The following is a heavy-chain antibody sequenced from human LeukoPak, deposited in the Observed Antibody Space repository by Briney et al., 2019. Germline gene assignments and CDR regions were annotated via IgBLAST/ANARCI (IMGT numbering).Heavy chain of an antibody. CDR2: IYHSGST. V-gene: IGHV4-38-2*01. CDR1: GYSISSGYY. Sequence: SETLSLTCAVSGYSISSGYYWGWIRQPPGKGLEWIGSIYHSGSTYYNPSLKSRVTISVDTSKNQFSLKLSSVTAADTAMYYCARTDYYGSGSFFYWGQGTLVTVSS. J-gene: IGHJ4*02. CDR3: ARTDYYGSGSFFY. D-gene: IGHD3-10*01.